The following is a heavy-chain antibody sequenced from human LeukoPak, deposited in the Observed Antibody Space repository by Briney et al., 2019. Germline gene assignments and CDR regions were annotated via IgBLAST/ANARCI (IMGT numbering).Heavy chain of an antibody. J-gene: IGHJ4*02. CDR1: GFTFSSYW. CDR2: INSDGSST. V-gene: IGHV3-74*01. CDR3: AREFSYYGSGRPLDY. D-gene: IGHD3-10*01. Sequence: PGGSLRLCCAASGFTFSSYWMHWVRQATGKGLVWVSRINSDGSSTSYADSVKGRFTISRDNAKNTLYLQMNSLRAEDTAVYYCAREFSYYGSGRPLDYWGQGTLVTVSS.